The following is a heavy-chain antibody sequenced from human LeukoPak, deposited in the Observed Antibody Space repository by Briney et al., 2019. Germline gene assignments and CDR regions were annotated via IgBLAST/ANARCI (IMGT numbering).Heavy chain of an antibody. CDR2: IYYSGST. CDR3: AIEYYDSSGYYNDY. V-gene: IGHV4-59*01. J-gene: IGHJ4*02. Sequence: SETLSLTCTVSGGSISSYYWSWIRQPPGKGLEWIGYIYYSGSTNYNPSLKSRVTISVDTSKNQFSLKLSSVTAADTAVYYCAIEYYDSSGYYNDYWGQGTLVTVSS. CDR1: GGSISSYY. D-gene: IGHD3-22*01.